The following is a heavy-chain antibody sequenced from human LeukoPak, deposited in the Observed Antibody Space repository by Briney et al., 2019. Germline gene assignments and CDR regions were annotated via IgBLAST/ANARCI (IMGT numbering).Heavy chain of an antibody. CDR3: AKESYDSSGTFEY. CDR2: ISYDGSNK. V-gene: IGHV3-30*18. D-gene: IGHD3-22*01. Sequence: PGGSLRLSCAASGFTFSSYGMHWVRQAPGKGLEWVAVISYDGSNKYYADSVKGRFTISRDNSKNTLYLQMNSLRAEDTALYYCAKESYDSSGTFEYWGQGTLVTVSS. CDR1: GFTFSSYG. J-gene: IGHJ4*02.